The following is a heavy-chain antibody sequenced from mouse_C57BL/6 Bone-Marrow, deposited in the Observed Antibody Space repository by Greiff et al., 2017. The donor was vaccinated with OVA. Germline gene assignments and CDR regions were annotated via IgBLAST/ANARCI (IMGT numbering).Heavy chain of an antibody. CDR2: IYPGSGNT. J-gene: IGHJ1*03. V-gene: IGHV1-76*01. D-gene: IGHD1-1*01. CDR1: GYTFTDYY. CDR3: ARCDCGSSYGYFDV. Sequence: VQLQQSGAELVRPGASVKLSCKASGYTFTDYYINWVKQRPGQGLEWIARIYPGSGNTYYNEKFKGKATLTAEKSSSTAYMQLSSLTSEDSAVYFCARCDCGSSYGYFDVWGTGTTVTVSS.